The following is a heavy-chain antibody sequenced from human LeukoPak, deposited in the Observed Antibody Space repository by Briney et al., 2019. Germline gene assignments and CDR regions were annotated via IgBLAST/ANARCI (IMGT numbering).Heavy chain of an antibody. V-gene: IGHV3-21*01. D-gene: IGHD5-24*01. J-gene: IGHJ4*02. Sequence: GGSLRLSCAASGFTFNSYSMNWVRQAPGKGLEWVSSISSSTYYIYYADSVKGRFTISRDNAENSLYLQMNSLRAEDTAVYYCAGPNWYYFAYWGQGTLVTVSS. CDR2: ISSSTYYI. CDR3: AGPNWYYFAY. CDR1: GFTFNSYS.